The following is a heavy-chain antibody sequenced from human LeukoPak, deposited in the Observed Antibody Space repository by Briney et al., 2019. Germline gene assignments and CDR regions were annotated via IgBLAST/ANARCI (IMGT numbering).Heavy chain of an antibody. CDR1: GFTFSSYA. V-gene: IGHV3-23*01. D-gene: IGHD3-10*01. CDR2: IGGSGSTT. Sequence: GGSLRLSCAASGFTFSSYAMSWVRQAPGKGLEWVSAIGGSGSTTYYANSVKGRFTISRDNSKNTLYLQMNSLRAEDTAVYYCAKDPRHYYGSGASDYWGQGTLVTVSS. CDR3: AKDPRHYYGSGASDY. J-gene: IGHJ4*02.